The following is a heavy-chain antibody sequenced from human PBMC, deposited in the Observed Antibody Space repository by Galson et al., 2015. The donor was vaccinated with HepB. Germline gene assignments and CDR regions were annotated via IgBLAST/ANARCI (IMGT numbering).Heavy chain of an antibody. CDR1: GYSFTSYW. CDR2: IDPSDSYT. CDR3: ARPYDGARGLELRGDAFDI. V-gene: IGHV5-10-1*01. D-gene: IGHD1-7*01. J-gene: IGHJ3*02. Sequence: QSGAEVKKPGESLRISCKGSGYSFTSYWISWVRQMPGKGLEWMGRIDPSDSYTNYSPSFQGHVTISADKSISTAYLQWSSLKASDTAMYYCARPYDGARGLELRGDAFDIWGQGTMVTVSS.